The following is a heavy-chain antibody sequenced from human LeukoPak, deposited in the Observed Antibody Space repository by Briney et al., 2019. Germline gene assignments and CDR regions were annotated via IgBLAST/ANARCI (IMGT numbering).Heavy chain of an antibody. V-gene: IGHV4-59*08. Sequence: SETLSLTCTVSGGSISSYYWSWLRQPPGKGLEWIGYIYYSGSTNYNPSLKSRVTISVDTSKNQFSLKLSSVPAPDTAGYYCGRNGLSIDYWGQGTLVTVSS. J-gene: IGHJ4*02. D-gene: IGHD6-19*01. CDR1: GGSISSYY. CDR2: IYYSGST. CDR3: GRNGLSIDY.